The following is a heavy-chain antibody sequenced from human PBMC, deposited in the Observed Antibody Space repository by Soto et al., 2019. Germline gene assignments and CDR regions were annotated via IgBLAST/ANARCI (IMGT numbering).Heavy chain of an antibody. CDR2: ITSGGGGA. CDR3: VKEGRDWNSRGSFDL. V-gene: IGHV3-23*01. J-gene: IGHJ3*01. CDR1: EVTFASYD. Sequence: EVQLLEAGGGLVQPGGSLRLSCVASEVTFASYDMDWVRQAPGKGLEWVSLITSGGGGANYADSVKGRFTISRDNSKNDLYLQMNSLRAEDTDIYHCVKEGRDWNSRGSFDLWGRGTMVTVSS. D-gene: IGHD1-1*01.